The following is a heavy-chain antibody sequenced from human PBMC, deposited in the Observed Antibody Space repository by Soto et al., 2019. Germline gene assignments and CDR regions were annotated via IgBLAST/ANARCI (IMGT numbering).Heavy chain of an antibody. CDR3: AGDPLGYCSGGRCYGAFDI. J-gene: IGHJ3*02. D-gene: IGHD2-15*01. V-gene: IGHV1-69*12. CDR2: IIPIFGTA. CDR1: GGTFSSYA. Sequence: QVQLVQSGAEVKKPGSSVKVSCKASGGTFSSYAISWVRQAPGQGLEWMGGIIPIFGTANYAQKFQGRVTITAGESTSTAYMELSSLRYEDTAGYYCAGDPLGYCSGGRCYGAFDIWGQGTMVTVSS.